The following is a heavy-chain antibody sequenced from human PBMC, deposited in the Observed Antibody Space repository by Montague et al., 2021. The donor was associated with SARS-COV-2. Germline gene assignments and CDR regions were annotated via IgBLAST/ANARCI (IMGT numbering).Heavy chain of an antibody. Sequence: SETLSLTCSVSGFSISSDFYCAWIRQSPGKGPEWIGIVYHSGYTHYNPPLRGRVIVFIDTSKNQFSLTVTSVTAADTAVYFCARRGYTGSDYFDYWGQGTLVTVSS. J-gene: IGHJ4*02. CDR2: VYHSGYT. CDR3: ARRGYTGSDYFDY. CDR1: GFSISSDFY. D-gene: IGHD5-12*01. V-gene: IGHV4-38-2*01.